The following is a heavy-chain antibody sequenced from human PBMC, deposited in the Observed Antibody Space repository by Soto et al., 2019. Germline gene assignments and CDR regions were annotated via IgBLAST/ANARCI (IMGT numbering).Heavy chain of an antibody. CDR3: AREYYYGMDV. Sequence: PGGSLRLSCAASGFTFSDYYMTWIRQAPGKGLEWVSYITGSSDYTNYADSVKGRFTISRDNVKNSLYLQMNSLRAEDTAXXYXAREYYYGMDVWGQGTTVTVSS. V-gene: IGHV3-11*05. CDR1: GFTFSDYY. J-gene: IGHJ6*02. CDR2: ITGSSDYT.